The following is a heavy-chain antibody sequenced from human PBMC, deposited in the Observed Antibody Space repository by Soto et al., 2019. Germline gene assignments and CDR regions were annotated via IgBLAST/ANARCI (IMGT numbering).Heavy chain of an antibody. CDR1: GGSFSGYY. V-gene: IGHV4-34*01. Sequence: SDTLSLTCAVYGGSFSGYYWSWIRQPPGKGLEWIGEINHSGSTNYNPSLKSRVTISVDTSKNQFSLKLSSVTAADTAVYYCARGHVTIFGVVIYYYYGTDVWGQGTTVTVSS. CDR3: ARGHVTIFGVVIYYYYGTDV. D-gene: IGHD3-3*01. J-gene: IGHJ6*02. CDR2: INHSGST.